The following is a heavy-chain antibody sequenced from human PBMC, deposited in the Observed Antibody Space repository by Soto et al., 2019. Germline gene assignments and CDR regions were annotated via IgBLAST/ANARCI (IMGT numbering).Heavy chain of an antibody. CDR1: GGSFSGYY. V-gene: IGHV4-34*01. J-gene: IGHJ6*02. CDR3: ARELGYCSGGSCSIYYYYGMDV. D-gene: IGHD2-15*01. CDR2: INHSGST. Sequence: SETLSLTCAVYGGSFSGYYWSWIRQPPGKGLEWIGEINHSGSTNYNPSLKSRVTISVDTSKNQFSLKLSSVTAADTAVYYCARELGYCSGGSCSIYYYYGMDVWGQGTTVTVSS.